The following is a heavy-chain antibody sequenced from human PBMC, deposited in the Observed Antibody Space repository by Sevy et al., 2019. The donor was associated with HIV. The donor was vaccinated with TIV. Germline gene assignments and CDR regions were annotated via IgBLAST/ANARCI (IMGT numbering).Heavy chain of an antibody. CDR2: IRDDGSDK. CDR1: GFNFSNYG. Sequence: GGSLRLSCAASGFNFSNYGMHWVRQVPGKGLEWVTFIRDDGSDKYYATSVKGRFTISRDDSKNTLYLQMDSLTPEDTAIYYCAKDLAGPGRRYFDYWGQGTLVTVSS. CDR3: AKDLAGPGRRYFDY. V-gene: IGHV3-30*02. J-gene: IGHJ4*02. D-gene: IGHD6-13*01.